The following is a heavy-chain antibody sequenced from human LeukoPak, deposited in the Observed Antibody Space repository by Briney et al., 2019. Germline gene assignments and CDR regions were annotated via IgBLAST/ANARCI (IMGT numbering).Heavy chain of an antibody. CDR2: INPNSGGT. CDR1: GYTFTGYY. V-gene: IGHV1-2*02. D-gene: IGHD7-27*01. J-gene: IGHJ4*02. CDR3: ARVAGDRRYFDY. Sequence: ASVKVSCKASGYTFTGYYMHWVRQAPGQGLEWMGWINPNSGGTNYAQKFQGRVTMTRDTSISTAYMELSRLRSDDTAVYYCARVAGDRRYFDYWGQGTLVTVFS.